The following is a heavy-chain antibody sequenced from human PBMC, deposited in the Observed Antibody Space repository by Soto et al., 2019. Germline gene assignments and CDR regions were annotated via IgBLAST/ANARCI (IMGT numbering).Heavy chain of an antibody. J-gene: IGHJ4*02. CDR3: ANDPGYSLDY. CDR2: IYYSGSP. CDR1: AGSISSTTYY. Sequence: SETLSLTCIVSAGSISSTTYYWGWIRQPPGKGLEWIGSIYYSGSPSYNPSLKSRIIISVDTSKNQFSLQLNSVTPEDAAVYYCANDPGYSLDYWGQGTQVTVSS. V-gene: IGHV4-39*01. D-gene: IGHD5-12*01.